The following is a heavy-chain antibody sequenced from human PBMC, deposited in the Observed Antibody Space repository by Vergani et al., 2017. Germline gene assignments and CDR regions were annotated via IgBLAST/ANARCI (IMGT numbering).Heavy chain of an antibody. Sequence: QVQLQESGPGLVKPSETLSLTCTVSGGSISSYYWSWIRQPPGKGLEWIGYIYYSGSTNYNPSLKSRVTISVDTSKNQFSLKLSSVTAADTAVYYCAAVMRDYTRNGVDYWGQGTLVTVSS. D-gene: IGHD3-16*01. J-gene: IGHJ4*02. CDR2: IYYSGST. V-gene: IGHV4-59*01. CDR1: GGSISSYY. CDR3: AAVMRDYTRNGVDY.